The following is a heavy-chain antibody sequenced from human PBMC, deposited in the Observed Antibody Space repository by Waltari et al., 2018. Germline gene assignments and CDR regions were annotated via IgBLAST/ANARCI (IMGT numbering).Heavy chain of an antibody. CDR2: ISSSSSYI. CDR1: GFTFSSYS. CDR3: ARDVLVGATPQDY. Sequence: EVQLVESGGGLVKPGGSLRLSCAASGFTFSSYSMNWVRQAPGKGLEWVSSISSSSSYIYYADSVKGRFTISRDNAKNSLYLQMNSLRAEDTAVYYCARDVLVGATPQDYWGQGTLVTVSS. D-gene: IGHD1-26*01. J-gene: IGHJ4*02. V-gene: IGHV3-21*01.